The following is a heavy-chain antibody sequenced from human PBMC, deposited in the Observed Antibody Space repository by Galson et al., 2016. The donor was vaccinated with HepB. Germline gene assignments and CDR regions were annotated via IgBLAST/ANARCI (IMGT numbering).Heavy chain of an antibody. CDR1: GFTFSTYG. CDR2: IGSTSSSI. V-gene: IGHV3-48*02. D-gene: IGHD2-2*02. Sequence: SLRLSCAAFGFTFSTYGMNWVRQAPGKGLEWVSYIGSTSSSIYYADSVKGRFTISRDNAKNSLYLQMNSLRDEDTAVYFCARNKAALRYYYGMDVWGQWTTVTVSS. J-gene: IGHJ6*02. CDR3: ARNKAALRYYYGMDV.